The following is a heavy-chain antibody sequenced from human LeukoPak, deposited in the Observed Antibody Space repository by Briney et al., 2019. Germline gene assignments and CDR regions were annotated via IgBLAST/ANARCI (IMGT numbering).Heavy chain of an antibody. V-gene: IGHV4-61*01. CDR2: IYSSGST. Sequence: LETLSLTCIVSGGSVSSGNYYWSWIRQPPGKGPEWIGYIYSSGSTNDNPSLKSRVTISVATSKNQFSLKPSSVTAADTAVYYCARAGYSYGYYYYYGMDVWGQGTTVTVSS. CDR3: ARAGYSYGYYYYYGMDV. CDR1: GGSVSSGNYY. D-gene: IGHD5-18*01. J-gene: IGHJ6*02.